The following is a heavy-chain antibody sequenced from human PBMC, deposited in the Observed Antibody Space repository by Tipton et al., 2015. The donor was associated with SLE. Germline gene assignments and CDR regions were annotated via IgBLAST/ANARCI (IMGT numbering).Heavy chain of an antibody. CDR1: GGSFSGYY. J-gene: IGHJ4*02. D-gene: IGHD6-6*01. CDR3: ARGARAIAPRLFDS. Sequence: TLSLTYVVHGGSFSGYYWNWIRQPPGKGLEWIGEINHSGTTYYNPSLKSRVTISVDTSKNQFSLNLDFVTAADTAVYYCARGARAIAPRLFDSWGQGTLVTVSS. V-gene: IGHV4-34*01. CDR2: INHSGTT.